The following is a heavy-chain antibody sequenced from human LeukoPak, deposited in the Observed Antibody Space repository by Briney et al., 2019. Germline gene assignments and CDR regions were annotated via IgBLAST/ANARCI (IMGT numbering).Heavy chain of an antibody. V-gene: IGHV3-48*04. Sequence: GGSLRLSCAASGFTFSIYTMNWVRQVPGKGLEWVSYIGGSSSPIYYADSVKGRFTISRDNAKNSLYLQMNSLRAEDTAVYYCARDLAVGATGYWGQGTRVTVSS. D-gene: IGHD1-26*01. CDR1: GFTFSIYT. J-gene: IGHJ4*02. CDR2: IGGSSSPI. CDR3: ARDLAVGATGY.